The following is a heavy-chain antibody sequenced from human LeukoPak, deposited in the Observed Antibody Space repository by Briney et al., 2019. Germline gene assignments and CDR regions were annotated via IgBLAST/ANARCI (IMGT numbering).Heavy chain of an antibody. Sequence: SETLSLTCTVSGGSISSYHWSWIRQPPGKGLEWIGYIYYSGSTNYNPSLKSRVTISVDTSKNQFSLKLSSVTAADTAVYYCARGTDFDYWGQGTLVTVSS. CDR1: GGSISSYH. CDR2: IYYSGST. V-gene: IGHV4-59*01. D-gene: IGHD1-14*01. J-gene: IGHJ4*02. CDR3: ARGTDFDY.